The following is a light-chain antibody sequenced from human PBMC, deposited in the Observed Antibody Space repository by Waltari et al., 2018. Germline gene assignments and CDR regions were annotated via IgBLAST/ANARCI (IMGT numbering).Light chain of an antibody. J-gene: IGLJ2*01. CDR1: ILAKKY. CDR3: YSAADNHRVL. V-gene: IGLV3-27*01. CDR2: KDI. Sequence: SSELTQPASVSVSLGQTAVITCSGDILAKKYGRWFQQKPGQAPVLFIYKDIGRPSGIPDRFSGSSSGTTLTLTISGAQVEDEAAYYCYSAADNHRVLFGGGTKLTVL.